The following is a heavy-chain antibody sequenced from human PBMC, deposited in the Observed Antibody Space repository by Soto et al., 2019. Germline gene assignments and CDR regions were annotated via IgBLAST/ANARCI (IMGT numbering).Heavy chain of an antibody. Sequence: SETLSLTCTVSGGSISSGGYYWSWIRQQPGKGLEWIGYIYYSGSTYYNPSLKSRVTISVDTSKNQFSLKLSSVTAADTAVYYCARGEEFGGVIATFDYWGQGTLVTVS. CDR2: IYYSGST. V-gene: IGHV4-31*03. J-gene: IGHJ4*02. CDR1: GGSISSGGYY. D-gene: IGHD3-16*02. CDR3: ARGEEFGGVIATFDY.